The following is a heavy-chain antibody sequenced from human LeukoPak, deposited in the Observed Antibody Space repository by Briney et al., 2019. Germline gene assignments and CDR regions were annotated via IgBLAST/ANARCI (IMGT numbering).Heavy chain of an antibody. Sequence: GASVKVSCKASGYTFTGYYMHWVRQAPGQGLEWMGWINPNSGGTNYAQKFQGRVTMTRDTSISTAYMELSRLRSDDTAVYYCARGQYYYDRSWFDPWGQGTLVTVSS. CDR1: GYTFTGYY. CDR3: ARGQYYYDRSWFDP. CDR2: INPNSGGT. D-gene: IGHD3-22*01. V-gene: IGHV1-2*02. J-gene: IGHJ5*02.